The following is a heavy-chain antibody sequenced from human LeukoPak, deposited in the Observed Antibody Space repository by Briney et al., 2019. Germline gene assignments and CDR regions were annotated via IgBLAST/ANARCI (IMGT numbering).Heavy chain of an antibody. J-gene: IGHJ6*02. CDR3: ASPGHSSGWYNYYYGMDV. Sequence: PGGSLRLSCAASGFTFSSYAMSWVRQAPGKGLEWVSAISGSGGSTYYADSVKGRFTVSRDNSKNTLYLQMNSLRAEDTAVYYCASPGHSSGWYNYYYGMDVWGQGTTVTVSS. CDR2: ISGSGGST. V-gene: IGHV3-23*01. D-gene: IGHD6-19*01. CDR1: GFTFSSYA.